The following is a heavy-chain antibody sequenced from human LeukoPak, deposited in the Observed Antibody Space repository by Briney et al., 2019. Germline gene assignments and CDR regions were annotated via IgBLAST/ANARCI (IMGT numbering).Heavy chain of an antibody. D-gene: IGHD6-19*01. CDR3: AREGDSSGFINWFDP. CDR1: GFTFDDYG. J-gene: IGHJ5*02. V-gene: IGHV3-64*01. CDR2: ISSNGGNT. Sequence: PGGSLRLSCAASGFTFDDYGMSWVRQAPGKGLEYVSAISSNGGNTYYANSVKGRFTISRDNSKNTLYLQMGSLRAEDMAVYYCAREGDSSGFINWFDPWGQGTLVTVSS.